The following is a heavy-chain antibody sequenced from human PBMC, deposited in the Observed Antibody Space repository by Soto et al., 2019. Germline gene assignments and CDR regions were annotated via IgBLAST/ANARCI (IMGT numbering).Heavy chain of an antibody. V-gene: IGHV1-69*02. D-gene: IGHD2-21*01. CDR3: ARYSGFEGYGYFDY. CDR1: GGTFSSYT. CDR2: IIPILGIA. Sequence: QVQLVQSGAEVKKPGSSVKVSCKASGGTFSSYTISWVRQAPGQGLEWMGRIIPILGIANYAQKFQGRVTLTADKSTGTAYMELSSLRCEDTAVYYCARYSGFEGYGYFDYWGQGTLVTVSS. J-gene: IGHJ4*02.